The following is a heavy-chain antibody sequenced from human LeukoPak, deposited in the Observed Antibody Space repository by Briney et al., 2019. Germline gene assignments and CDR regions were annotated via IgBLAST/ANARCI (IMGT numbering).Heavy chain of an antibody. CDR3: AKVDGVAAAGSYYFDY. Sequence: GGSLRLSCATSGFSFTDYPMNWVRQAPGKGLEWISNIRTTAEGAKYAYYADSVKGRVTISRDNSKNTLYLQMNSLRAEDTAVYYCAKVDGVAAAGSYYFDYWGQGTLVTVSS. J-gene: IGHJ4*02. V-gene: IGHV3-23*01. CDR1: GFSFTDYP. D-gene: IGHD6-13*01. CDR2: IRTTAEGA.